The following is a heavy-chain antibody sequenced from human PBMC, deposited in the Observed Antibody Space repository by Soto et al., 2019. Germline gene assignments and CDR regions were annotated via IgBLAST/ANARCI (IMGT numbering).Heavy chain of an antibody. CDR1: GGSISSYY. CDR3: ARDSGYSYGYVPYYYYGMDV. D-gene: IGHD5-18*01. CDR2: IYYSGST. J-gene: IGHJ6*02. V-gene: IGHV4-59*01. Sequence: STTLALTFTVSGGSISSYYWSWIRRPPGKGLEWIGYIYYSGSTNYNPSLKSRVTISVDTSKNQFSLKLSSVTAADTAVYYCARDSGYSYGYVPYYYYGMDVWGQGTTVTVSS.